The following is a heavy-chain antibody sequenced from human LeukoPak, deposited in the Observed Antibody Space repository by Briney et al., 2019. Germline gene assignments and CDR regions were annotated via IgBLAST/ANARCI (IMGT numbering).Heavy chain of an antibody. J-gene: IGHJ5*02. CDR1: GFTFSDYY. Sequence: GGSLRLSCAASGFTFSDYYMSWIRQAPGKGLELVSYISSSGSTIYYADSVKGRFTISRDNAKNSLYLQMNSLRAEDTAVYYCARRGQLLYSNWFDPWGQGTLVTVSS. D-gene: IGHD2-2*02. CDR3: ARRGQLLYSNWFDP. CDR2: ISSSGSTI. V-gene: IGHV3-11*01.